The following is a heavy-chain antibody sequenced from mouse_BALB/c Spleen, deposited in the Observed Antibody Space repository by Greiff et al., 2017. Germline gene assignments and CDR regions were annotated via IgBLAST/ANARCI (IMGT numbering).Heavy chain of an antibody. CDR3: ARNLYGSRVALDY. D-gene: IGHD1-1*01. Sequence: VQLKESGPGLVKPSQSLSLTCTVTGYSITSDYAWNWIRQFPGNKLEWMGYISYSGSTSYNPSLKSRISITRDTSKNQFFLQLNSVTTEDTATYYCARNLYGSRVALDYWGQGTTLTVSS. CDR2: ISYSGST. V-gene: IGHV3-2*02. J-gene: IGHJ2*01. CDR1: GYSITSDYA.